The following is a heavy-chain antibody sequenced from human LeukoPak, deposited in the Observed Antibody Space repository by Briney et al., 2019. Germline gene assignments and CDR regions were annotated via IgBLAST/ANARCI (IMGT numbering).Heavy chain of an antibody. J-gene: IGHJ3*02. CDR1: GGSISTYY. CDR3: AREGPGYASDI. CDR2: IYYSGST. Sequence: SETLSLTCTVSGGSISTYYWSWIRQPPGKGLEWIGYIYYSGSTNYNPSLKSRVTISVDTSKNQFSLKLSSVTAADTAVYYCAREGPGYASDIWGQGTMVTVSS. V-gene: IGHV4-59*01.